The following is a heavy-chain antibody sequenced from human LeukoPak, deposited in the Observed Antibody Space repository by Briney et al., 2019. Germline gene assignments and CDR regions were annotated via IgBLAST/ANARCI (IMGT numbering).Heavy chain of an antibody. D-gene: IGHD2-8*01. V-gene: IGHV4-34*01. CDR2: INHSGST. J-gene: IGHJ4*02. CDR1: GGSFSGYY. Sequence: SETLSLTCAVYGGSFSGYYWSWIRQPPGKGLEWIGEINHSGSTNYNPSLKSRVTISVDTSKNQFSLRLNSVTAADTAVYYCARTNGTYHPNNYWGQGTLVTVSS. CDR3: ARTNGTYHPNNY.